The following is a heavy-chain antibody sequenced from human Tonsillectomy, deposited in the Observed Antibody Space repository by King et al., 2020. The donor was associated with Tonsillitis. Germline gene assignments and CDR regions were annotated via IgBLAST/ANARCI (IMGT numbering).Heavy chain of an antibody. CDR2: IKTKSEGGTT. Sequence: VQLVESGGGLVEPGGSLRLSCAGSGFTLSNFWTSWVRQDPGKGLEWVGRIKTKSEGGTTDYAAPVKGRFAISRDDSKNTQYLQMNSLKTEDTAVYYCTTGTGKTDDDYWGQGTLVTVSS. CDR1: GFTLSNFW. J-gene: IGHJ4*02. D-gene: IGHD3/OR15-3a*01. CDR3: TTGTGKTDDDY. V-gene: IGHV3-15*01.